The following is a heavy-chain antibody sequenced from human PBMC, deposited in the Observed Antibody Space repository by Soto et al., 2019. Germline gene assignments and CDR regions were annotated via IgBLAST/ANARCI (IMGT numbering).Heavy chain of an antibody. CDR1: GGSISSGDYY. J-gene: IGHJ6*02. CDR3: ARDPPLNYYYGMDV. Sequence: SETLSLTCTVSGGSISSGDYYWSWIRQPPGKGLEWIGYIYYGGSTYYNPSLKSRVTISVDTSKNQFSLKLSSVTAADTAVYYCARDPPLNYYYGMDVWGQGTTVTVSS. CDR2: IYYGGST. V-gene: IGHV4-30-4*01.